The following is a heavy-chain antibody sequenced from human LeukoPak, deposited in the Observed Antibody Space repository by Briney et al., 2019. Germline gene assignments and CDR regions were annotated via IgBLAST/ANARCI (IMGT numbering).Heavy chain of an antibody. CDR3: AKYMVPVVVVAASDY. CDR1: GGTFSSYA. CDR2: IIPIFGTA. Sequence: VASVKVSCKASGGTFSSYAISWVRQAPGQGLEWMGGIIPIFGTANYAQKFQGRVTITADESTSTAYMELSSLRSEDTAVYYCAKYMVPVVVVAASDYWGQGTLVTVSS. J-gene: IGHJ4*02. D-gene: IGHD2-15*01. V-gene: IGHV1-69*13.